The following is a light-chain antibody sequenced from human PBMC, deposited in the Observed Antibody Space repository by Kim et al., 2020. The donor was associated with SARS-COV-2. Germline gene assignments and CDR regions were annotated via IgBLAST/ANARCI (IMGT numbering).Light chain of an antibody. CDR1: QSVSS. J-gene: IGKJ4*01. CDR2: DAS. CDR3: QQRTSWPPVPT. Sequence: EIVLTQSPATLSLSPGERATLSCRTSQSVSSLAWYQQKPGQAPRLLIYDASNRATGIAASFSGSGSGTDFTLTISSLEPEDSAVYFCQQRTSWPPVPTFGGGTKVDIK. V-gene: IGKV3-11*01.